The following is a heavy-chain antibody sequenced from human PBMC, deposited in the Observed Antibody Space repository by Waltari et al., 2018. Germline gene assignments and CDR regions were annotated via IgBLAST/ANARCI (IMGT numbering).Heavy chain of an antibody. CDR1: GFNFSTFV. V-gene: IGHV3-33*08. CDR2: IWHDGTTK. J-gene: IGHJ5*02. D-gene: IGHD3-22*01. CDR3: ARGTSYYDGSGYLTS. Sequence: QVQLVESGGGVVQPGKSLRFSCAASGFNFSTFVLHWVRQAPGKGLEWVAVIWHDGTTKYYADSVKGRFTISRDNSKTTLYLEMSSLRAEDTAVYFCARGTSYYDGSGYLTSWGQGALVTVSS.